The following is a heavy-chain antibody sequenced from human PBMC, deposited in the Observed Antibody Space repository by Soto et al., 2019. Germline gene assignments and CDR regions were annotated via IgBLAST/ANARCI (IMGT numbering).Heavy chain of an antibody. J-gene: IGHJ4*02. CDR3: AKDRLMGATSPAFDY. CDR1: GFTFSSYG. CDR2: ISYDGSNK. Sequence: ESGGGVVQPGRSLRLSCAASGFTFSSYGMHWVRLAPGKGLEWVAVISYDGSNKYYADSVKGRFTISRDNSKNTLYLQMNSLRAEDTAVYYCAKDRLMGATSPAFDYWGQGTLVTVSS. D-gene: IGHD1-26*01. V-gene: IGHV3-30*18.